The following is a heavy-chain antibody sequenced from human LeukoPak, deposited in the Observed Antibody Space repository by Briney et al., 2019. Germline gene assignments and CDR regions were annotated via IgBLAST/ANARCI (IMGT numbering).Heavy chain of an antibody. CDR2: IIPDSGGT. CDR1: GYTLTEYY. J-gene: IGHJ4*02. Sequence: ASVKVSCKASGYTLTEYYIRWVRQAPGQGLEWMGFIIPDSGGTTYQQNFQGRVTMTRDTSISTFYMELSSLRPDDTAVYYCSTEDKYCTGANCGVFWGQGTLVTVSS. CDR3: STEDKYCTGANCGVF. V-gene: IGHV1-2*02. D-gene: IGHD2-8*02.